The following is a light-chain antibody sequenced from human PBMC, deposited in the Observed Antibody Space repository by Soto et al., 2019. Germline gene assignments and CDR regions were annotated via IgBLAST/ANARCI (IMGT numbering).Light chain of an antibody. CDR1: QRVSSSY. Sequence: EIVLTQSAGTLSLSPGERATLSCRASQRVSSSYLAWYQQKPGQAPRLLIYGASSRATGIPDRFSGSGSGTDFTLIISRLEPEDFAVYYCQQYGSAPVTFAQGTKLEIK. J-gene: IGKJ2*01. CDR2: GAS. V-gene: IGKV3-20*01. CDR3: QQYGSAPVT.